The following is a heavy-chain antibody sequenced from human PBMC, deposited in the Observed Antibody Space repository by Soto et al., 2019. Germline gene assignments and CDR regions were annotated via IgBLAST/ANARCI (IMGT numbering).Heavy chain of an antibody. J-gene: IGHJ6*02. D-gene: IGHD3-3*01. V-gene: IGHV3-23*01. CDR2: ISGSGGST. CDR1: GFTFSSYA. CDR3: AKSKLGNVLRFLEWLADYYGMDV. Sequence: PGGSLRLSCAASGFTFSSYAMSWVRQAPGKGPEWVSAISGSGGSTYYADSVKGRFTISRDNSKNTLYLQMNSLRAEDTAVYYCAKSKLGNVLRFLEWLADYYGMDVWGQGTTVTVYS.